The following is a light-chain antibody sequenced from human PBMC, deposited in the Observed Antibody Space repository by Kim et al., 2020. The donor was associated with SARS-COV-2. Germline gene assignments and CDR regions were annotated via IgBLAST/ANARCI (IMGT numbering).Light chain of an antibody. CDR3: LQHNSYPLT. J-gene: IGKJ4*01. CDR1: QGICNC. CDR2: CAS. Sequence: VGDSVHLTLRARQGICNCFVWFPQKPGNVPKRLIYCASVLHSGFPSRFSGSGFGTEFPLTISSLEPEDFATYFCLQHNSYPLTFGGGTKVDIK. V-gene: IGKV1-17*03.